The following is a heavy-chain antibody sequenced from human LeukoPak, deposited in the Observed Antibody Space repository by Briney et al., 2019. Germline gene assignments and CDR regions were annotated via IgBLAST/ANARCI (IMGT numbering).Heavy chain of an antibody. CDR1: GFTFSSYA. Sequence: PGGSLRLSCAASGFTFSSYAMSWVRQAPGKGLEWVSAISGGGGTTYYGDSVKGRFTVSRDNSKNTLYLQMNSLRAEDTAVYYCAKTVIDTTHFDCWGQGTLVTVS. CDR3: AKTVIDTTHFDC. CDR2: ISGGGGTT. J-gene: IGHJ4*02. V-gene: IGHV3-23*01. D-gene: IGHD1-1*01.